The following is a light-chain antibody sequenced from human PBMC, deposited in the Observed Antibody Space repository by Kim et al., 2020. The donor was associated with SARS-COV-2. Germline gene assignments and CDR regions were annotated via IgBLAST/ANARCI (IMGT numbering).Light chain of an antibody. CDR3: SSPDSRAHDP. J-gene: IGLJ2*01. CDR1: SLRTHY. Sequence: SSELTQDPAVSVALGQTVTITCQGDSLRTHYASWYLQKPGQAPMLVIYRENNRPSGIPDRFSGSSSGNTASLTITGAQAEDDGDYYCSSPDSRAHDPFGGGTKLTVL. CDR2: REN. V-gene: IGLV3-19*01.